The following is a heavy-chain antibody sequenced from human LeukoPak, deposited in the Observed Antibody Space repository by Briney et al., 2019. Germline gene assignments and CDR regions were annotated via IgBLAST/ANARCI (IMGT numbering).Heavy chain of an antibody. V-gene: IGHV1-8*01. D-gene: IGHD4-17*01. CDR3: ARGRGGYGDYSAANWFDP. J-gene: IGHJ5*02. CDR2: INPNSGTT. Sequence: ASVKVSCKASGYGFTSYDINWVRQATGQGLEWMGWINPNSGTTGYAQNFQGRVTMTRNTSIRTAYMELSSLRSEDTAVYYCARGRGGYGDYSAANWFDPWGQGKLATVSS. CDR1: GYGFTSYD.